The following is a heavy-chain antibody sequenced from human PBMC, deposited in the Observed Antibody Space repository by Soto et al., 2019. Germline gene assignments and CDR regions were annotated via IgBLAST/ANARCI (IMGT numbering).Heavy chain of an antibody. J-gene: IGHJ4*02. CDR3: ARDLRYIVVVPAALDY. V-gene: IGHV3-21*01. D-gene: IGHD2-2*01. CDR1: GFTFSSYS. CDR2: ISSSSSYI. Sequence: GVLRLSCAASGFTFSSYSMNWVRQAPGKGLEWVSSISSSSSYIYYADSVKGRFTISRDNAKNSLYLQMNSLRAEDTAVYYCARDLRYIVVVPAALDYWGQGTLVTVSS.